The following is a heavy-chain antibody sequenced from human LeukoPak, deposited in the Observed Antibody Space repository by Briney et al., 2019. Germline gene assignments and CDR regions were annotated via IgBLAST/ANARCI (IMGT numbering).Heavy chain of an antibody. Sequence: GGPLSLSCEAPGFTFRSFLMNWARKVQGKGLEWVEVKYYDGSNKYYADSVKGRFTISRDNSKNTLYLQMNSLRAEDTAVYYCAKGVSRPPYYYYGMDVWGQGTTVTVSS. CDR2: KYYDGSNK. CDR1: GFTFRSFL. V-gene: IGHV3-30-3*01. J-gene: IGHJ6*02. CDR3: AKGVSRPPYYYYGMDV. D-gene: IGHD6-13*01.